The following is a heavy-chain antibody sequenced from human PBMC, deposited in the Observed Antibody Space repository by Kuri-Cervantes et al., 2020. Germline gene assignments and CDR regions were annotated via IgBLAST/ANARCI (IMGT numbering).Heavy chain of an antibody. CDR2: ISYDGSNK. CDR3: ARDIGRFLEWFGTHGMDV. CDR1: GITFSSYA. Sequence: GESLKISCAACGITFSSYAMHWVRQAPGKGLEWVAVISYDGSNKYYADSVKGRFTISRDNSKNTLYLQMNSLRAEDTAVYYCARDIGRFLEWFGTHGMDVWGQGTTVTVSS. D-gene: IGHD3-3*01. J-gene: IGHJ6*02. V-gene: IGHV3-30-3*01.